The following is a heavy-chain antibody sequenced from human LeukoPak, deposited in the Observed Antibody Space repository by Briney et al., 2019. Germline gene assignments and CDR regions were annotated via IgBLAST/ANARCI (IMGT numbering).Heavy chain of an antibody. V-gene: IGHV3-33*01. CDR1: GFTFSNYG. CDR3: ASWGSGYEEDPFDP. D-gene: IGHD5-12*01. CDR2: IWHDGSNK. Sequence: GGSLRLSCAPSGFTFSNYGMHWVRQAPGKGLEWVAVIWHDGSNKYYADSVKGRFTISRDNSKNTLYLQMNSLRAEDTAVYYCASWGSGYEEDPFDPWGQGTLVTVSS. J-gene: IGHJ5*02.